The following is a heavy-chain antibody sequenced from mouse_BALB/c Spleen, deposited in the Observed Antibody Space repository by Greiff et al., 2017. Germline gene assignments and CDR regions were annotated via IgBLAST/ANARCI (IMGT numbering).Heavy chain of an antibody. CDR1: GFTFNTYA. J-gene: IGHJ4*01. V-gene: IGHV10-1*02. CDR2: IRSKSNNYAT. CDR3: VRRGYGKGYYAMDY. Sequence: EVMLVESGGGLVQPKGSLKLSCAASGFTFNTYAMNWVRQAPGKGLEWVARIRSKSNNYATYYADSVKDRFTISRDDSQSMLYLQMNNLKTEDTAMYYCVRRGYGKGYYAMDYWGQGTSVTVSS. D-gene: IGHD2-10*02.